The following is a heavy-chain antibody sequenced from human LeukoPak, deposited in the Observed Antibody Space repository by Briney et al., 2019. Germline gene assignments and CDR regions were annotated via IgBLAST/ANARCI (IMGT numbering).Heavy chain of an antibody. Sequence: GGSLRLSCAASAFTFSRYWMHWVRQAPGKGLVWVSRINTDGRTITYADSVKGRFTISRDKAKNTLYLQMNSLRAEDTAVYYCVRSAFLTTEFYFDYWGHGTLVTVSS. D-gene: IGHD4-11*01. CDR2: INTDGRTI. J-gene: IGHJ4*01. V-gene: IGHV3-74*01. CDR3: VRSAFLTTEFYFDY. CDR1: AFTFSRYW.